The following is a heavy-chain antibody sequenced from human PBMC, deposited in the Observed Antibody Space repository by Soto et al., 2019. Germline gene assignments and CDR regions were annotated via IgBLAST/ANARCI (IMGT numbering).Heavy chain of an antibody. J-gene: IGHJ6*02. CDR1: GDSISTSNW. V-gene: IGHV4-4*02. CDR3: ARYPVWDYYYGLDV. D-gene: IGHD3-16*01. Sequence: SETLSLTCAVSGDSISTSNWWTWVRQSPGKGLEWIGETYHNGNTNYNPSMKSRVTISVDKSRNQFSLHLASVTAADTAVYYCARYPVWDYYYGLDVWGQGTTVTVSS. CDR2: TYHNGNT.